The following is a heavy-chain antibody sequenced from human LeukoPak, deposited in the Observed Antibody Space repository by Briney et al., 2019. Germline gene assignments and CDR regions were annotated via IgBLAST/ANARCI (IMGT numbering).Heavy chain of an antibody. CDR3: ARVERIAAAY. D-gene: IGHD6-13*01. CDR2: INHSGST. CDR1: DVSFSGYY. V-gene: IGHV4-34*01. Sequence: PSDTLSLTCAVYDVSFSGYYWSWIRQPPGKGLEWIGEINHSGSTNYNPSLKSRVTISVDTSKNQFSLNLRSVTAADTAVYYRARVERIAAAYWGQGTLVTVSS. J-gene: IGHJ4*02.